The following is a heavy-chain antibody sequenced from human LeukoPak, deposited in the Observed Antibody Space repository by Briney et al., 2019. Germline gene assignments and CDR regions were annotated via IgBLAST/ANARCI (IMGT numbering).Heavy chain of an antibody. V-gene: IGHV3-11*04. CDR1: GFTFSYYY. J-gene: IGHJ4*02. CDR3: ARKRSRHFFAY. Sequence: GGSLRLSCAASGFTFSYYYMSWIRQAPGKGLEWVSYIADSASTMYYADSVKGRFTISRDNAKRSLYLQMHGLRADDTAVYYCARKRSRHFFAYWGQGALVTVSS. CDR2: IADSASTM. D-gene: IGHD2-2*01.